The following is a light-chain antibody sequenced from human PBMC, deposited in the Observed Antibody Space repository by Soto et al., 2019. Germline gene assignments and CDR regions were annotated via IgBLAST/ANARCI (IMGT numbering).Light chain of an antibody. Sequence: SYELTQPPSVSVSPGQTASITCSGDKLGDKYACWYQQKPGQSPVLVIYQDSKRPSGIPERFSGSNSGNTATLTISGTQAMDEADYYCQAWDSSTAGVVFGGGTTVTVL. V-gene: IGLV3-1*01. CDR2: QDS. J-gene: IGLJ2*01. CDR1: KLGDKY. CDR3: QAWDSSTAGVV.